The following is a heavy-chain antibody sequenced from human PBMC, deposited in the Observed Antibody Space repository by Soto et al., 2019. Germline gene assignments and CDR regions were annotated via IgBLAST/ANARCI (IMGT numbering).Heavy chain of an antibody. J-gene: IGHJ4*02. CDR2: IKEDGSEK. D-gene: IGHD3-22*01. V-gene: IGHV3-7*01. Sequence: GGSLRLSCAASGFTFSSYWMSWVRQAPGKGLEWVANIKEDGSEKLYVDSVRGRFTISRDNAKNSLFLQMNSVRAEDTAVYYCLAYYYASRAYPYWGQGTLVTVSS. CDR3: LAYYYASRAYPY. CDR1: GFTFSSYW.